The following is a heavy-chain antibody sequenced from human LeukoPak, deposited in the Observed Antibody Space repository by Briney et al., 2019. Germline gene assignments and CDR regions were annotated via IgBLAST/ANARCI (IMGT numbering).Heavy chain of an antibody. D-gene: IGHD3-3*02. V-gene: IGHV5-51*01. Sequence: GESLKISCKGSGYSFSTYWIGWVRQMPGKGLEWMGIIYPGDSDPRYSPSFQGQVTIAVDKSVSTAYLQWSSLKASDTAMYYCARVGLSTYHFDYWGQGTLVTVSS. J-gene: IGHJ4*02. CDR3: ARVGLSTYHFDY. CDR1: GYSFSTYW. CDR2: IYPGDSDP.